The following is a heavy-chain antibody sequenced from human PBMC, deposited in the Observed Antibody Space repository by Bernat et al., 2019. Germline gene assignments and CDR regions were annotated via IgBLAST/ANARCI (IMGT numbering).Heavy chain of an antibody. Sequence: QVQLQESGPGLVKPSETLSLTCTVSGGSISSYYWSWLRQPPGKGLEWIGYIHYSGSTNYNPSLQSRVTISVDTSKNQFSLTLSSVTAADTAVYYCARWEVSPQLYAFDIWGQGTMVTVSS. CDR3: ARWEVSPQLYAFDI. CDR2: IHYSGST. V-gene: IGHV4-59*01. D-gene: IGHD6-13*01. CDR1: GGSISSYY. J-gene: IGHJ3*02.